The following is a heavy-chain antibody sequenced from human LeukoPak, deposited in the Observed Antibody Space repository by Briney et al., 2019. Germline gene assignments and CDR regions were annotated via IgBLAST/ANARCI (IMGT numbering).Heavy chain of an antibody. Sequence: SETLSLTCTVSGGSISGYYWSWIRQPPGKGLECIGYIFYSGSTNYNPSFKSRVSISLDTSKSQFSLKLTSVTAAHTAMYYCARLGFRTGDNSLADYWGRGTQVTVSS. CDR3: ARLGFRTGDNSLADY. J-gene: IGHJ4*02. CDR2: IFYSGST. V-gene: IGHV4-59*08. D-gene: IGHD2-8*02. CDR1: GGSISGYY.